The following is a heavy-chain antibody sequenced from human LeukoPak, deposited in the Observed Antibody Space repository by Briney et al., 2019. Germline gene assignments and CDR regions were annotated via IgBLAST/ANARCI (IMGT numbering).Heavy chain of an antibody. D-gene: IGHD5-18*01. CDR2: IYYSGST. Sequence: SETLSLTCTVSGGSISSSSYYWGWIRQPPGKGLEWIGSIYYSGSTYYNPSLKSRVTISVDTSKNQFSLKLSSATAADTAVYYCWGYSYGYEWSYWGQGTLVTVSS. CDR1: GGSISSSSYY. V-gene: IGHV4-39*07. J-gene: IGHJ4*02. CDR3: WGYSYGYEWSY.